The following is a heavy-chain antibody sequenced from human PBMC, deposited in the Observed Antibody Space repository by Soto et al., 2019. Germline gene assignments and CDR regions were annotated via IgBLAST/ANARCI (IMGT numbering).Heavy chain of an antibody. V-gene: IGHV4-61*03. D-gene: IGHD3-16*01. Sequence: QVQLQQSGPGLVKPSETLSLTCTVSGVSVTSDDFYWPWIRQPPGKGLEWIGHIFHSGRTSYSSSLEGRGTISLDTAKNHDSLSLNTAAAADTAGDDCERVTLIEAGGGDATTSAFDVWGQGTMVTVSS. CDR3: ERVTLIEAGGGDATTSAFDV. J-gene: IGHJ3*01. CDR2: IFHSGRT. CDR1: GVSVTSDDFY.